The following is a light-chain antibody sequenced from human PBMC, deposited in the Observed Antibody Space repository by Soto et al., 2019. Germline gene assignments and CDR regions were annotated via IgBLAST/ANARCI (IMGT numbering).Light chain of an antibody. J-gene: IGKJ1*01. CDR1: QSVGSN. V-gene: IGKV3-15*01. CDR3: QQYNNWPQT. Sequence: ERVRTQSPVTLSVSPGESVTLSCRASQSVGSNLAWYQQKVGQAPRLVIYGVSTRATGIPARFSGSGSGRQFTLTISSLQSEDSAVYYCQQYNNWPQTFGQGTKVDIK. CDR2: GVS.